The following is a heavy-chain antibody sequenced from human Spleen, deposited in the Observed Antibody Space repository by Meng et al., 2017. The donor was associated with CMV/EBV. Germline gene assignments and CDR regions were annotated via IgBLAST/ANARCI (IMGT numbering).Heavy chain of an antibody. Sequence: GGSLRLSCAASGFSFSDHGMHWVRQAPGKGLEWVAYIRFHGNNDYYADSVKGRFTISRDNSKNTLSLHMNSLRPEDTALYYCAKDWEWSYDHWGQGTLVTVFS. CDR3: AKDWEWSYDH. V-gene: IGHV3-30*02. CDR2: IRFHGNND. D-gene: IGHD2-8*01. J-gene: IGHJ5*02. CDR1: GFSFSDHG.